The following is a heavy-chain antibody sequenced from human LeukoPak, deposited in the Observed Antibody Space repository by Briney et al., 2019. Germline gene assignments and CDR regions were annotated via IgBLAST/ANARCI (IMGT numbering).Heavy chain of an antibody. CDR2: IIPIFGTA. Sequence: GASVKVSCKASGGTFSSYAISWVRQAPGQGLEWMGGIIPIFGTANYAQKFQGRVTITADESTSTAYMELSSLRSEDTAVYYCAREGVGVTTGTDYYYYGMDVWGQGTTVTVSS. D-gene: IGHD4-17*01. CDR1: GGTFSSYA. V-gene: IGHV1-69*13. CDR3: AREGVGVTTGTDYYYYGMDV. J-gene: IGHJ6*02.